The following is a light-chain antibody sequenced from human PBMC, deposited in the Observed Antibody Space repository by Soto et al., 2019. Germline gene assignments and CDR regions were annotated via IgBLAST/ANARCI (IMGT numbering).Light chain of an antibody. V-gene: IGKV1-9*01. J-gene: IGKJ5*01. Sequence: IQLTQSPSFMSASVGDRVTITCRASQGLSSDLAWYQQKPGKAPKPLICAASTLQSGVPSRFGGSGSGTEFTLTIISLQPEDFATFYFQQLNSYPSTVGQGTRLQIK. CDR2: AAS. CDR1: QGLSSD. CDR3: QQLNSYPST.